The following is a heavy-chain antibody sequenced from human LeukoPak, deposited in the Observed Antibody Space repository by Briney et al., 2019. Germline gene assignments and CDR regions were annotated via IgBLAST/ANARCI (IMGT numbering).Heavy chain of an antibody. D-gene: IGHD3-10*01. V-gene: IGHV4-31*03. CDR3: ARAPSSSCYYGSGNPHHFDY. Sequence: SETLSLTCTVSGGSISSGGYYWSWIRQHPGKGLEWIGYIYYSGSTYYNPSLKSRVTISVDTSKNQFSLKLSSVTAADTAVYYCARAPSSSCYYGSGNPHHFDYWGQGTLVTVSS. CDR2: IYYSGST. CDR1: GGSISSGGYY. J-gene: IGHJ4*02.